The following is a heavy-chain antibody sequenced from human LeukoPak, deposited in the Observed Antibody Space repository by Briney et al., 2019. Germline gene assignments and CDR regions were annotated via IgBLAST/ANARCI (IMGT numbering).Heavy chain of an antibody. V-gene: IGHV4-34*01. CDR2: INHSGST. D-gene: IGHD1-26*01. CDR3: ARGNSGSYPGFDY. Sequence: SETLSLTCAVYGGSFSGYYWSWIRQPPGKGLEWIGEINHSGSTNYNPSLKSRVTISVDTSKNQFSPKLSSVTAADTAVYYCARGNSGSYPGFDYWGQGTLVTVSS. J-gene: IGHJ4*02. CDR1: GGSFSGYY.